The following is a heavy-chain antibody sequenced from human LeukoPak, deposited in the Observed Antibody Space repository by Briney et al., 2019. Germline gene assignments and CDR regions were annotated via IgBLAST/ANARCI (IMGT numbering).Heavy chain of an antibody. CDR2: IYYSGST. D-gene: IGHD3-10*01. CDR1: GGSISSYY. J-gene: IGHJ6*02. V-gene: IGHV4-59*01. Sequence: SETLSLTCTVSGGSISSYYWSWIRQPPGKGLEWIGYIYYSGSTNYNPSLKSRVTISVDTSKNQFSLKLSSVTAADTAVYYCAGSGSFRSGWGYYYYGMDVWGQGTTVTVSS. CDR3: AGSGSFRSGWGYYYYGMDV.